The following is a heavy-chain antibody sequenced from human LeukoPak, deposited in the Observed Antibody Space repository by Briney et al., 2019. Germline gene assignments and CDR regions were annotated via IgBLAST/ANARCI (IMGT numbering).Heavy chain of an antibody. CDR3: ARDEDYYGSGSYTAPDAFDI. CDR2: ISSSSSTI. D-gene: IGHD3-10*01. CDR1: GFTFSSYS. J-gene: IGHJ3*02. V-gene: IGHV3-48*01. Sequence: PGGSLRLSCAASGFTFSSYSMNWVRQAPGKGLEWVSYISSSSSTIYYADSVKGRFTISRDNAKNSLYLQMNSLRAEDTAVYYGARDEDYYGSGSYTAPDAFDIWGQGTMVTVSS.